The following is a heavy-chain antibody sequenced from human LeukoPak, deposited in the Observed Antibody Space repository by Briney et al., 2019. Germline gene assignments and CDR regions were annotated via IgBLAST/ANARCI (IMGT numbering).Heavy chain of an antibody. Sequence: SETLSLTCAVYGGSFSGYYWSWIRQPPGKGLEWIGEINHSGSTNYNPSPKSRVTISVDTSKNQFSLKLSSVTAADTAVYYCARTYYYDSSGYYYYYYGMDVWGQGTTVTVSS. J-gene: IGHJ6*02. CDR2: INHSGST. V-gene: IGHV4-34*01. CDR1: GGSFSGYY. CDR3: ARTYYYDSSGYYYYYYGMDV. D-gene: IGHD3-22*01.